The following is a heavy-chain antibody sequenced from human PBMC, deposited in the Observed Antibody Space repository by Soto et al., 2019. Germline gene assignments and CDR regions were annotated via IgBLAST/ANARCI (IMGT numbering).Heavy chain of an antibody. CDR1: GFRFSSYD. V-gene: IGHV3-30*18. CDR2: ISYDGGKK. D-gene: IGHD3-22*01. J-gene: IGHJ4*02. Sequence: PGGSLRLSCAASGFRFSSYDMHWGRQAPGKGLEWVAVISYDGGKKFYGGSVKGRLTISRETSKNTLFLQMNSLRIEDTAVYYCAKAYYDASGVVDSWGQGALVTVSS. CDR3: AKAYYDASGVVDS.